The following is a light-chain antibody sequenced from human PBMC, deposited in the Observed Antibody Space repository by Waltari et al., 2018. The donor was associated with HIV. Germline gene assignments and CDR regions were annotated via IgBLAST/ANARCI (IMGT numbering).Light chain of an antibody. Sequence: QSVLTPPPSVSGAPGQRVTISCPGTSSNIGAGYAVPWYQQLPGTAPKPFIYANIHRPSGVPARFSVSKSATSASLAMTGLQAEDEADYFGQSYDSCLSAYVVFGGGTKLTVL. CDR2: ANI. J-gene: IGLJ2*01. CDR3: QSYDSCLSAYVV. CDR1: SSNIGAGYA. V-gene: IGLV1-40*01.